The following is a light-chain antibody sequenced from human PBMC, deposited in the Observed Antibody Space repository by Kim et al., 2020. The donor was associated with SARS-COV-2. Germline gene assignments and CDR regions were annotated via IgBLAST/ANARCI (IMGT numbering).Light chain of an antibody. Sequence: QSALTQPASVSGSPGQSITISCTGTSSDVGGYNYVSWYQQHPGTAPKLMIYDVNKRPSGVSNRFSGSKSGNTASLTISGLQAEDEADYYCSSYTSSSSVVFGGGTQLTVL. J-gene: IGLJ2*01. CDR2: DVN. CDR3: SSYTSSSSVV. V-gene: IGLV2-14*01. CDR1: SSDVGGYNY.